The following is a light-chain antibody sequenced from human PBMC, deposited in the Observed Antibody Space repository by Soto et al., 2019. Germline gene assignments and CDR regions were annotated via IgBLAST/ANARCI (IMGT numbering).Light chain of an antibody. CDR2: KVS. J-gene: IGKJ1*01. V-gene: IGKV2-30*01. Sequence: VVLTQSPLSLPVTLGQAASISCGSSQSLVYSDGNTYLNWFHQRPGQSPRRLIYKVSNRDSGVPDRFSGSGSGTDFTLRISRVEAEDVRVYYCMLGTLLLPTFGQGGKVDI. CDR3: MLGTLLLPT. CDR1: QSLVYSDGNTY.